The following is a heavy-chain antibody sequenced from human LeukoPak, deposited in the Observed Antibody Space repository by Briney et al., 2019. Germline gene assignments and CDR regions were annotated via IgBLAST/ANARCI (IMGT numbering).Heavy chain of an antibody. J-gene: IGHJ5*02. V-gene: IGHV4-4*07. CDR2: ISGSGTI. Sequence: PSETLSLTCTVSGGSINSYWSWIRQPAGTGLEWIGRISGSGTITYNPALQSRLSISIDTYKNQFSLKLMSVTAADTVVYYCAREGPRQVGNWFDPWGQGTLVTVSS. CDR3: AREGPRQVGNWFDP. CDR1: GGSINSY. D-gene: IGHD1-26*01.